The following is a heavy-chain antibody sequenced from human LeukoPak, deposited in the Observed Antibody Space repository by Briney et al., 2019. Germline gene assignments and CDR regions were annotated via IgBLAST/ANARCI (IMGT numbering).Heavy chain of an antibody. CDR2: MKKDGSET. CDR3: GRHRSGSGTYFIDY. Sequence: GSLRLSCVVSGFTFSSYSMIWVRQAPGKGLQWVANMKKDGSETKYVDSVKGRFTISRDNTKNSLYLQMNSLRAEDTAVYYCGRHRSGSGTYFIDYWGQGTLVSVSS. CDR1: GFTFSSYS. J-gene: IGHJ4*02. D-gene: IGHD3-10*01. V-gene: IGHV3-7*01.